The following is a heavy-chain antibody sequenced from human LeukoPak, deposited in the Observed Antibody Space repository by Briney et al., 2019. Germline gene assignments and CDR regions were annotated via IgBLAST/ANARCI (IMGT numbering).Heavy chain of an antibody. V-gene: IGHV3-7*01. CDR1: GFSFSSYW. J-gene: IGHJ4*02. D-gene: IGHD2-15*01. Sequence: GGSLRLSCAASGFSFSSYWMSWVRQAPGKGLEWVANIKQDGSEKYYVDSVKGRFTISRDNAKNSLYLQMNSLRAEDTAVYYCAKDLGDIVVVVAGPLDYWGQGTLVTVSS. CDR2: IKQDGSEK. CDR3: AKDLGDIVVVVAGPLDY.